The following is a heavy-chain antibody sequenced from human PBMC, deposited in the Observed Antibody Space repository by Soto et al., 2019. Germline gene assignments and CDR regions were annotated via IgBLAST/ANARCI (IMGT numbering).Heavy chain of an antibody. V-gene: IGHV1-24*01. CDR1: GYTLTELS. D-gene: IGHD2-2*01. J-gene: IGHJ6*02. CDR2: FDPEDGET. Sequence: ASVKVSCKVSGYTLTELSMHWVRQAPGKGLEWMGGFDPEDGETIYAQKFQGRVTMTEDTSTDTAYMELSSLRSEDTAVYYCAKRGYQLDYYGMDVWGQGTTVTVPS. CDR3: AKRGYQLDYYGMDV.